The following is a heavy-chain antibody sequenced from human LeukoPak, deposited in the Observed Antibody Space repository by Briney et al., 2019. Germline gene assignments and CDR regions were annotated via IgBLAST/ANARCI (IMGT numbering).Heavy chain of an antibody. D-gene: IGHD5-18*01. J-gene: IGHJ4*02. CDR3: ARDTAPSY. V-gene: IGHV3-74*01. CDR2: IDSDGRST. CDR1: GFTLSSYW. Sequence: QSGGSLRLSCAASGFTLSSYWIHWVRQAPGKGLVWVSGIDSDGRSTSYADSVKGRFTISRDPAKNTLFLQMNSLRAEDTAVYYCARDTAPSYWGQGTLVTVSS.